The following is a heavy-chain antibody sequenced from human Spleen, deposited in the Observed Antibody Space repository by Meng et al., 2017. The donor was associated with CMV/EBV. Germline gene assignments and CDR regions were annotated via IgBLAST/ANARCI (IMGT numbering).Heavy chain of an antibody. CDR3: ARDGYYYDSSGLDY. V-gene: IGHV4-34*01. CDR1: GGSFSGYY. CDR2: INHSGST. J-gene: IGHJ4*02. Sequence: GSLRLSCAVYGGSFSGYYWSWSRQPPGKGLEWIGEINHSGSTNYNPSLKSRVTISVDTSKNQFSLKLSSVTAADTAVYYCARDGYYYDSSGLDYWGQGTLVTVSS. D-gene: IGHD3-22*01.